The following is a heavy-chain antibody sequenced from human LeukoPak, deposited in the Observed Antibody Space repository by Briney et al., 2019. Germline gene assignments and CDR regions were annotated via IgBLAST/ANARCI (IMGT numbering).Heavy chain of an antibody. CDR3: AKDLGSGSYQPSDY. Sequence: GTSVKVSCKTSGYTFTGYYMHWVRQAPGQGLEWMGWIDPNSGGTYYAQRFQGGVTMTRDTSISTVYMELSSLRSDDTAVYYCAKDLGSGSYQPSDYWGQGTLVTVSS. CDR2: IDPNSGGT. V-gene: IGHV1-2*02. J-gene: IGHJ4*02. D-gene: IGHD1-26*01. CDR1: GYTFTGYY.